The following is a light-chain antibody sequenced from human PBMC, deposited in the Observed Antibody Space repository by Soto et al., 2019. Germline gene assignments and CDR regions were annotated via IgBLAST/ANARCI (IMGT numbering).Light chain of an antibody. CDR2: SAS. V-gene: IGKV3-15*01. Sequence: EIVMTQSPATLSVSPGELATLSCRASQSISTELAWYQQKPGQPPRLLIYSASTRATGVPARFTGSGSGSDFTLTISRLQSEDFAVYYCQQGHNWPLTFGQGTRLEI. CDR3: QQGHNWPLT. J-gene: IGKJ2*01. CDR1: QSISTE.